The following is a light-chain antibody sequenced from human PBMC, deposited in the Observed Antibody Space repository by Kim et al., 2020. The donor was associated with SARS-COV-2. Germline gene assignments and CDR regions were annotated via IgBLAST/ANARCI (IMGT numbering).Light chain of an antibody. CDR1: SSNIGSNY. J-gene: IGLJ3*02. CDR2: RNN. Sequence: GQRVTISCSGSSSNIGSNYVYWYLQLPGTAPKLLIYRNNQRPSGVPDRFSGSKSGTSASLAISGLRSEDEADYYCAAWDDSLSGWVFGGGTQLTVL. CDR3: AAWDDSLSGWV. V-gene: IGLV1-47*01.